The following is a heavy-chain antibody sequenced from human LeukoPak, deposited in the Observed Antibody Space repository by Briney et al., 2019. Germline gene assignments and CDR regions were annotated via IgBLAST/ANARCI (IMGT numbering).Heavy chain of an antibody. Sequence: GGSLRLSCAASGLTVSNNYMNWVRQAPGKGLEWVSVLYSGGRTYYADSVKGRFTISRDNSKNTLHLQMNSLTTEDTAVYYCAREDSSWHAVGFWGQGTLVSVSS. D-gene: IGHD6-13*01. J-gene: IGHJ4*02. V-gene: IGHV3-66*01. CDR3: AREDSSWHAVGF. CDR2: LYSGGRT. CDR1: GLTVSNNY.